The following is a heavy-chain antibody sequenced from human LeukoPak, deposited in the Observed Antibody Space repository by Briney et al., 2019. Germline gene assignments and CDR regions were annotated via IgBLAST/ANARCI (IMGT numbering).Heavy chain of an antibody. V-gene: IGHV1-24*01. CDR1: GYTLTELS. Sequence: GASVKVTCKVSGYTLTELSMHWVRQAPGKGLEWMGGFDPEDGETIYAQKFQGRVTMTEDTSTDTAYMELSSLRSEDTAVYYCATGLSGSYYVFDYWGQGTLVTVSS. CDR2: FDPEDGET. J-gene: IGHJ4*02. CDR3: ATGLSGSYYVFDY. D-gene: IGHD1-26*01.